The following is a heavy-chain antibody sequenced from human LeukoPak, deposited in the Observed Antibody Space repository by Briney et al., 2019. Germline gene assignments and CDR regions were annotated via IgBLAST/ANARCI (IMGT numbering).Heavy chain of an antibody. Sequence: GASVTVSCKASGYTFTSYYMHWVRQAPGQGLEWMGIINPSGGSTSYAQKFQGRVTMTRDMSTSTVYMELSSLRSEDTAVYYCARETRGVPGAIAAVKGFDYWGQGTLVTVSS. CDR1: GYTFTSYY. D-gene: IGHD6-13*01. V-gene: IGHV1-46*01. CDR2: INPSGGST. CDR3: ARETRGVPGAIAAVKGFDY. J-gene: IGHJ4*02.